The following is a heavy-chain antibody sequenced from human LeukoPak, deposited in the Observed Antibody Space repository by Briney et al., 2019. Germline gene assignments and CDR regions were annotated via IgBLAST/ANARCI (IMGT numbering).Heavy chain of an antibody. CDR2: IKQDGSEK. V-gene: IGHV3-7*01. CDR3: ARDYDYYGSGSYLGY. Sequence: GGSLRLSCAASGFTLSGYWMTWVRQAPGKGLEWVANIKQDGSEKYYVDSVKGRFTISRDNAKNSLHLQMNSLRAEDTAVYYCARDYDYYGSGSYLGYWGQGTLVTVSS. CDR1: GFTLSGYW. J-gene: IGHJ4*02. D-gene: IGHD3-10*01.